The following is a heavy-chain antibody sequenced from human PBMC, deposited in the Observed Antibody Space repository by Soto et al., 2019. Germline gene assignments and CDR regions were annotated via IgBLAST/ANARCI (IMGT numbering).Heavy chain of an antibody. D-gene: IGHD3-22*01. CDR1: GFTFSSYS. CDR2: ISSSSSYI. CDR3: ARGGSYYYDSSGYPDY. J-gene: IGHJ4*02. Sequence: PGGSLRLSCAASGFTFSSYSMNWVRQAPGKGLEWVSSISSSSSYIYYADSVKGRFTISRDNAKNSLYLQMNSLRAEDTAVYYCARGGSYYYDSSGYPDYWGQGTLVTVSS. V-gene: IGHV3-21*01.